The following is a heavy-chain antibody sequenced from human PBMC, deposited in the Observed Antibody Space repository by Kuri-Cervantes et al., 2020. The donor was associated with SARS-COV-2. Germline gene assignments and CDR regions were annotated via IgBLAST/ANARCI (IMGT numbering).Heavy chain of an antibody. Sequence: GESLKISCAASGFTFSDYYMNWVRQAPGKGLEWVAVIWYDGSNKYYADSVKGRFTISRDNSKNTLYLQMNSLRAEDTAVYYCAREVGEDIVVVPAAYYFDYWGQGTLVTVSS. V-gene: IGHV3-33*08. CDR1: GFTFSDYY. CDR3: AREVGEDIVVVPAAYYFDY. J-gene: IGHJ4*02. D-gene: IGHD2-2*01. CDR2: IWYDGSNK.